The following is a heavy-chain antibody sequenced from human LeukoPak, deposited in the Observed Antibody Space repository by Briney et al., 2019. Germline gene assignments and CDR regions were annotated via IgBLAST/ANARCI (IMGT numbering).Heavy chain of an antibody. D-gene: IGHD3-22*01. J-gene: IGHJ4*02. CDR2: ISGRDDST. V-gene: IGHV3-23*01. Sequence: GGSLRLSCAASGFTFSSYAMSWVRQAPGKGLEWVSAISGRDDSTYYADSVKGRFTISRDNAKNSLYLQMNSLRAEDTAVYYCARDTYYYEDYWGQGTLVTVSS. CDR3: ARDTYYYEDY. CDR1: GFTFSSYA.